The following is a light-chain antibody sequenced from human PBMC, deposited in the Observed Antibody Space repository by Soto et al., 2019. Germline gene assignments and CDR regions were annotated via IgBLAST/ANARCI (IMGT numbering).Light chain of an antibody. CDR3: QQIYSTVYT. V-gene: IGKV1-39*01. J-gene: IGKJ2*01. CDR2: GVS. Sequence: DIQMTQSPSSLSASVGDRVTITCRASQSIRSYLTWYQQKPGRAPKLLIYGVSSLQSGVPSGFSGSGSGTAFTLLISSLQPEDFATYYYQQIYSTVYTFGQGNKLDIK. CDR1: QSIRSY.